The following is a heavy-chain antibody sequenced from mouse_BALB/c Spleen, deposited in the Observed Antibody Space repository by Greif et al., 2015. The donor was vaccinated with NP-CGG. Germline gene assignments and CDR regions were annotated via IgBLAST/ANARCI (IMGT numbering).Heavy chain of an antibody. CDR1: GYSFTGYF. V-gene: IGHV1-20*02. J-gene: IGHJ4*01. CDR2: INPYNGDT. CDR3: ARFGREHAMDY. Sequence: EVQLQQSGPELVKPGASVKISCKASGYSFTGYFMNWVMQSHGKSLEWIGRINPYNGDTFYNQKFKGKATLTVDKSSSTAHMELRSLASEDSAVYYCARFGREHAMDYWGQGTSVTVSS. D-gene: IGHD1-1*01.